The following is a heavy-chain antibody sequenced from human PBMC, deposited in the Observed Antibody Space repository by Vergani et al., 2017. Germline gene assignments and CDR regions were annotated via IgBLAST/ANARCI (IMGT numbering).Heavy chain of an antibody. CDR3: ARDQNGGGWYAPTPLYGMDV. CDR1: GYTFTSYY. V-gene: IGHV1-46*03. J-gene: IGHJ6*02. D-gene: IGHD6-19*01. Sequence: QVQLVQSGAEVKKPGASVKVSCKASGYTFTSYYMHWVRQAPGQGLEWMGIINPSGGSTSYAQKFQGRVTMTRDTSTSTVYMELSSLRSEDTAVYYCARDQNGGGWYAPTPLYGMDVWGQGTTVTVSS. CDR2: INPSGGST.